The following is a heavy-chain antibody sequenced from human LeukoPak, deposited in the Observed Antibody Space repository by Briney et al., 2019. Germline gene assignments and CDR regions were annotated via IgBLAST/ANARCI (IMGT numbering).Heavy chain of an antibody. CDR2: INHSGST. V-gene: IGHV4-34*03. CDR3: TTSSYGSYSSGWYY. J-gene: IGHJ4*02. CDR1: GGSFSGYY. D-gene: IGHD6-19*01. Sequence: PSETLSLTCAVYGGSFSGYYWSWIRQPPGKGLEWIGEINHSGSTNYNPSLKSRVTISVDTSKNQFSLKLSSVTAADTAVYYCTTSSYGSYSSGWYYWGQGTLVTVSS.